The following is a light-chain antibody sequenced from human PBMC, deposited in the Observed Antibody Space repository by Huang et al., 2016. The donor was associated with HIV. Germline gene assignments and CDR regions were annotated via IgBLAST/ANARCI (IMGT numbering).Light chain of an antibody. CDR1: QSVSSN. CDR3: QQYNQWPPRT. V-gene: IGKV3-15*01. Sequence: EIVMTQSPATLSVSPGDTATLSCRASQSVSSNLACYQQKPGQAPRLLIYDASTRAAGIPARFSGSGCGTEFTLTISSLQSEDFAVYFCQQYNQWPPRTFGGGTKVEIE. CDR2: DAS. J-gene: IGKJ4*01.